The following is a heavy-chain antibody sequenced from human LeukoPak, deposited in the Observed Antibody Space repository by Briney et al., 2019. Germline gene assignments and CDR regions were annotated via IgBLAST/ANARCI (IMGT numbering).Heavy chain of an antibody. D-gene: IGHD4-23*01. V-gene: IGHV4-34*01. CDR1: GGSFSGYY. Sequence: SETLSLTCAVYGGSFSGYYWSWIRQPPGKGLEWIGEINHSGSTNYNPSLKSRATISVDTSKNQFSLKLSSVTAADTAVYYCARTGYGGNDYWGQGTLVTVSS. CDR3: ARTGYGGNDY. J-gene: IGHJ4*02. CDR2: INHSGST.